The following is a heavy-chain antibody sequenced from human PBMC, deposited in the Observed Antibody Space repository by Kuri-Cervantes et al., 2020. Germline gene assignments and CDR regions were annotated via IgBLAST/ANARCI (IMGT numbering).Heavy chain of an antibody. J-gene: IGHJ5*02. CDR2: INPNSGGT. CDR1: GYTFTGYY. Sequence: ASVKVSCKASGYTFTGYYMHWVRQAPGQGLEWMGWINPNSGGTNYAQKFQGRVTMTRDTSISTAYMELSRLRSDDTAVYYCASIVVVPAANDWFDPWGQGTLVTVSS. D-gene: IGHD2-2*01. CDR3: ASIVVVPAANDWFDP. V-gene: IGHV1-2*02.